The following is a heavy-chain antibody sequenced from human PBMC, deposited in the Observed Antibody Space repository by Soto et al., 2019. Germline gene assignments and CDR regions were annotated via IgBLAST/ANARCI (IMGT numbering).Heavy chain of an antibody. CDR2: INPNSGGT. V-gene: IGHV1-2*04. D-gene: IGHD2-15*01. CDR1: GYTFTGYY. J-gene: IGHJ4*02. Sequence: QVQLVQSGAEVKKPGASVKVSCKASGYTFTGYYMHWVRQAPGQGLEWMGWINPNSGGTNYAQKFQGWVTMTRDTSISTAYMELSRLRSDDTAVYYCARGYCSGGSCYPTFDYWGQGTLVTVSS. CDR3: ARGYCSGGSCYPTFDY.